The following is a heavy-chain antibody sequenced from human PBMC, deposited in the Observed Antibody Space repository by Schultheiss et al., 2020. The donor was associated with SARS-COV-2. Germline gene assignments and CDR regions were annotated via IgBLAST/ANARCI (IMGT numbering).Heavy chain of an antibody. D-gene: IGHD6-13*01. J-gene: IGHJ4*02. V-gene: IGHV3-23*01. Sequence: GGSLRLSCAASGFTFSSYAMSWVRQAPGKGLEWVLAISGSGGSTYYADSVKGRFTISRDNAKNSLYLQMNSLRAEDTAVYYCAKFSSSWELDYWGQGTLVTVSS. CDR2: ISGSGGST. CDR3: AKFSSSWELDY. CDR1: GFTFSSYA.